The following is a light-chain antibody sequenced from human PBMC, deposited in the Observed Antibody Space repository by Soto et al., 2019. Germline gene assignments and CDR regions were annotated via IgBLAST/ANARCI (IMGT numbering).Light chain of an antibody. CDR3: QKINNLPPA. CDR1: QSVSGN. Sequence: EIVMTQSPATLSVSPEQRATLSCRTSQSVSGNLAWYQQKPGQAPRLLIYGASTRATGIPARFSGGGCGTELTLTLSSLHSDDFAVYFCQKINNLPPAFGQGIKVVI. J-gene: IGKJ1*01. CDR2: GAS. V-gene: IGKV3-15*01.